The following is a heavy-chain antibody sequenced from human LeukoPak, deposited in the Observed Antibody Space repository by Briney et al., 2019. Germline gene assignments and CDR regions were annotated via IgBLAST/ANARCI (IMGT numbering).Heavy chain of an antibody. D-gene: IGHD3-16*01. CDR1: GYIFTSYG. Sequence: ASVKVSCKASGYIFTSYGISWVRQAPGQGLEWMGWISAYNGNTNYAQKLQGRVTITTDTSKSTAYIELRSLRSDATAVYYCYRTEGGGTGGYYFDYWGQGTLVTVSS. CDR3: YRTEGGGTGGYYFDY. CDR2: ISAYNGNT. J-gene: IGHJ4*02. V-gene: IGHV1-18*01.